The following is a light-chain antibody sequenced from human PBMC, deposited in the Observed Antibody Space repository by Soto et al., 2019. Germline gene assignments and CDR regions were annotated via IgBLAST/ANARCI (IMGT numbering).Light chain of an antibody. CDR3: SSYTSSSRV. CDR2: DVS. J-gene: IGLJ2*01. Sequence: QSALTQPASVSGSPGQSITISCTGTNNDVGGYNYVSWYQQHPDKAPKLMIYDVSNRPSGVSNRFSGSKSGNTASLTISGLQAEDEADYYCSSYTSSSRVFGGGTKVTVL. V-gene: IGLV2-14*01. CDR1: NNDVGGYNY.